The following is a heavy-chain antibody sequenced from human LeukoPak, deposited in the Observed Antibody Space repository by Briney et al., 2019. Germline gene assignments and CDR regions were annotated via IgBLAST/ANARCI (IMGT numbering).Heavy chain of an antibody. CDR1: GHTFTGYY. J-gene: IGHJ3*02. CDR2: INPNSGGT. CDR3: ATGELLGHAFDI. Sequence: GASVKVSCKASGHTFTGYYMHWVRQAPGQGLEWMGWINPNSGGTNYAQKFQGRVTMTRDTSISTAYMELCRLRSEDTAVYYCATGELLGHAFDIWGQGTMVTVSS. D-gene: IGHD1-26*01. V-gene: IGHV1-2*02.